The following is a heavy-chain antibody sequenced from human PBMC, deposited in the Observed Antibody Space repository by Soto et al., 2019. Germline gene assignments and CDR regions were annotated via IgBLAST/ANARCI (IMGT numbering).Heavy chain of an antibody. Sequence: QVQLQESGPGLVKPSETLSLTCTVSGGSISSYYWSWIRQPAGKGLEWIGRIYTSGTTNYNPSLKRRVTMSADTSKNQFSLKLSSVTAADTAVYYCARGDCSGGSCYWEGTNAFDIWGQGTMVTVSS. D-gene: IGHD2-15*01. V-gene: IGHV4-4*07. CDR1: GGSISSYY. CDR3: ARGDCSGGSCYWEGTNAFDI. J-gene: IGHJ3*02. CDR2: IYTSGTT.